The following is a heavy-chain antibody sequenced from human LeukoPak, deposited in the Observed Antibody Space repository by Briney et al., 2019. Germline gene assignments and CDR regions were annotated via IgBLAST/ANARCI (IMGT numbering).Heavy chain of an antibody. D-gene: IGHD4-23*01. V-gene: IGHV3-53*01. J-gene: IGHJ4*02. Sequence: GESLRLSCAVSGFTVSSNYMSWVRQAPGKGLAWVSVIYSGGSTYYADSVKGRFTISRDNSKNTLYLQMNSLRAEDTAVYYCARDQPDYGGTGIDYWGQGTLVTVSS. CDR3: ARDQPDYGGTGIDY. CDR1: GFTVSSNY. CDR2: IYSGGST.